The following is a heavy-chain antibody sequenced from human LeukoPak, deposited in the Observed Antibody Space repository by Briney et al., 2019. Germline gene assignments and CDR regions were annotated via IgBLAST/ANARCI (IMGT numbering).Heavy chain of an antibody. J-gene: IGHJ4*02. CDR2: ISGSGGST. V-gene: IGHV3-23*01. CDR1: GFTFSSYA. Sequence: GGSLRLSCAASGFTFSSYAMSWVRQAPGKGLEWVSAISGSGGSTYYADSVKGWFTISRDNSKNTLYLQMNSLRAEDTAVYYCAKDLRITIFGVPIDETDYWGQGTLVTVSS. D-gene: IGHD3-3*01. CDR3: AKDLRITIFGVPIDETDY.